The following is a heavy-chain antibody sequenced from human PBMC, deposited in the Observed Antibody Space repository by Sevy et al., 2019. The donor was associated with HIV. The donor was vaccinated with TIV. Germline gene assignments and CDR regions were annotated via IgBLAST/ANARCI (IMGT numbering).Heavy chain of an antibody. CDR2: IYGSGGIT. CDR1: GFTFSNYA. CDR3: AGGRYDSCGSFDAFDI. D-gene: IGHD3-22*01. V-gene: IGHV3-23*01. J-gene: IGHJ3*02. Sequence: GGSLRLSCAVSGFTFSNYAMNWVRQAPGKGLEWVSTIYGSGGITYYADSVRGRFTISRDNSKNTLYLQMNSLRAEDTAVYYCAGGRYDSCGSFDAFDIWGQGTRVTVSS.